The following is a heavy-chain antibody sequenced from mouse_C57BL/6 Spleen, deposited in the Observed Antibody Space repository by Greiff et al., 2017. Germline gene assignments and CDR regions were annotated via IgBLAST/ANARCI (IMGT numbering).Heavy chain of an antibody. J-gene: IGHJ2*01. CDR1: GYTFTSYW. D-gene: IGHD1-1*01. V-gene: IGHV1-69*01. Sequence: QVQLQQPGAELVMPGASVKLSCKASGYTFTSYWMHWVKQRPGQGLEWIGEIDPSDSYTTYNQKFKGKSTLTVDKSSSTAYMQLSSLTSEDSAVYYCARHYGSSFDYWGQGTTLTVSS. CDR3: ARHYGSSFDY. CDR2: IDPSDSYT.